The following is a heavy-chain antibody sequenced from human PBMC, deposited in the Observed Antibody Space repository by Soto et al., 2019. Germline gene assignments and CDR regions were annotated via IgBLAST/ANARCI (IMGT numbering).Heavy chain of an antibody. V-gene: IGHV3-7*05. D-gene: IGHD3-3*01. Sequence: EVQLVESGGGLVQPGGSLRLSCAASGFTFSRYRMSWVRQAPGKGLEWVANIKQDGREKYYVDSVKGRFTISRDNAKKSLFRHMGSRRGEDTAVDYCARDIGGDYDFWSGYQKQYGMDFWGRGTTVTVSS. J-gene: IGHJ6*02. CDR2: IKQDGREK. CDR3: ARDIGGDYDFWSGYQKQYGMDF. CDR1: GFTFSRYR.